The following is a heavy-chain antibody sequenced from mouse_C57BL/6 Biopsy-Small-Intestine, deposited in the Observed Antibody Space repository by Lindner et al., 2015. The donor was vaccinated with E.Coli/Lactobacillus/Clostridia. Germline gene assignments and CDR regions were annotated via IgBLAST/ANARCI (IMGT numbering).Heavy chain of an antibody. CDR2: IWTLGNT. D-gene: IGHD2-3*01. J-gene: IGHJ3*01. CDR3: ASARGDGSFAY. V-gene: IGHV2-6*01. Sequence: VQLQESGPGLVAPSQSLSITCTVPGFSLTSFGVDWVRQSPGKGLEWLGVIWTLGNTNYNSALKSRLSISKDNSKSQVFLKMDSLQTDDTAMYYCASARGDGSFAYWGQGTLVTVST. CDR1: GFSLTSFG.